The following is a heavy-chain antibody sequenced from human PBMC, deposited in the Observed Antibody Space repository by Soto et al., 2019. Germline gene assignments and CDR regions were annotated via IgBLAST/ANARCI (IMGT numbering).Heavy chain of an antibody. CDR3: ARVWGGAFDI. D-gene: IGHD3-10*01. CDR1: GGSIRSYY. V-gene: IGHV4-59*01. CDR2: IYYSGST. J-gene: IGHJ3*02. Sequence: QVQLQESGPGLVKPSETLSLTCTVSGGSIRSYYWSWIRQPPGKGLEWIGYIYYSGSTNYNPSLKTLVSISVDPASSPFTRKLSSVTAADTAVYYCARVWGGAFDIWGQGTMVTFSS.